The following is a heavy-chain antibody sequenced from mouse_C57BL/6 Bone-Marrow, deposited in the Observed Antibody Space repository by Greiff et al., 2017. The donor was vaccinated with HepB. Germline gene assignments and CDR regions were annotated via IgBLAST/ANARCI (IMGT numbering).Heavy chain of an antibody. CDR2: IYPSDSET. J-gene: IGHJ2*01. CDR3: AISTTVAYYFDY. D-gene: IGHD1-1*01. Sequence: VQLQHPGAELVRPGSSVKLSCKASGYTFTSYWMDWVKQRPGQGLEWIGNIYPSDSETHYNQKFKDKATLTVDKSSSTAYMQLSSLTSEDSAVYYCAISTTVAYYFDYWGQGTTLTVSS. V-gene: IGHV1-61*01. CDR1: GYTFTSYW.